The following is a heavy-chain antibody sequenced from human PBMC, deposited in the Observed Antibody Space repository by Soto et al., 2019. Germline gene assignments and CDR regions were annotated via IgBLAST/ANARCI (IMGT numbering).Heavy chain of an antibody. D-gene: IGHD3-10*01. Sequence: QVQLVESGGGVVQPGRSLRLSCAASGFTFSSYGMHWVRQAPGKGLEWVAVIWYDGSNKYYADSVKGRFTISRDNSKNTLYLQMNSLRAEDTAVYYCAGNRYGSGLGWFDPWGQGTLVTVSS. J-gene: IGHJ5*02. V-gene: IGHV3-33*01. CDR1: GFTFSSYG. CDR3: AGNRYGSGLGWFDP. CDR2: IWYDGSNK.